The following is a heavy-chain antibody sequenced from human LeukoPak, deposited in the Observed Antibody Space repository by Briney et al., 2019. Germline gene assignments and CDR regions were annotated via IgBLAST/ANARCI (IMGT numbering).Heavy chain of an antibody. D-gene: IGHD3-22*01. CDR2: IYYSGST. CDR3: ARDYYDGSGYFGYFDY. V-gene: IGHV4-31*03. Sequence: PSETLSLTCTVSGGFISSGGYYWTWIRQPSGKGLECIGYIYYSGSTYYNPSLKSRVSMSLDTSKNQFSLKLRSVTAADTAVYYCARDYYDGSGYFGYFDYWGQGTLVTVSS. CDR1: GGFISSGGYY. J-gene: IGHJ4*02.